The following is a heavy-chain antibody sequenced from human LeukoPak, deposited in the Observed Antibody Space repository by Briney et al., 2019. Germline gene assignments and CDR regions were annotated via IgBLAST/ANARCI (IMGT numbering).Heavy chain of an antibody. CDR2: ISWNSGSI. Sequence: PGGSLRLSCAASGFTFDDYAMHWVRQAPGKGLEWVSGISWNSGSIGYADSVKGRFTISRDNAKNSLYLQMNSLRAEDTALYYCAKGPNRIAAAGNNWGQGTRVTVSS. V-gene: IGHV3-9*01. D-gene: IGHD6-13*01. CDR1: GFTFDDYA. J-gene: IGHJ4*02. CDR3: AKGPNRIAAAGNN.